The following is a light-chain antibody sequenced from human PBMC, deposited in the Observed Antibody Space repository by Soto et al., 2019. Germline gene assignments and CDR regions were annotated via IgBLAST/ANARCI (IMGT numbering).Light chain of an antibody. CDR1: QGISNY. CDR2: AAS. J-gene: IGKJ1*01. V-gene: IGKV1-27*01. Sequence: DSQMSQSPSSVSASVGDRVTITCRASQGISNYLAWYQQKPGKVPKLLIYAASTLQSGVPSRFSGSGSGTDFTLTISSLQPEDVATYYCQKYNSAPRTSGQGTKVDIK. CDR3: QKYNSAPRT.